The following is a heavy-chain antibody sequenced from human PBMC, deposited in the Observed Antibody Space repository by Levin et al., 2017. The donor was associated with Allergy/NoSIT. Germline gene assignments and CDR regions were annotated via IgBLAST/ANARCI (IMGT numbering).Heavy chain of an antibody. V-gene: IGHV4-61*02. CDR1: GDSISRGFYY. CDR3: ARDLDGFSGYKPYCYMDV. J-gene: IGHJ6*03. CDR2: IYVTGST. D-gene: IGHD5-12*01. Sequence: SQTLSLTCSVSGDSISRGFYYWSWIRQPAGEGLEWIGRIYVTGSTTYSPSLKSRVTISLDRAKDQVSLKTNSVTAADTAVYYCARDLDGFSGYKPYCYMDVWGKGTTVTVSS.